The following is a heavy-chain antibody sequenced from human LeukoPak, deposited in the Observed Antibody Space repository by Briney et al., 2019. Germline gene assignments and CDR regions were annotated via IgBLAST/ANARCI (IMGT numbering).Heavy chain of an antibody. J-gene: IGHJ4*02. CDR1: GGSISSSSYY. D-gene: IGHD3-10*01. Sequence: SETLSLTCTVSGGSISSSSYYWGWLRQPPGTGLEWIGSIYYSGSTYYNPSLKSRVTISVDTSKNPFSLKLSSVTAADTAVYYCARRASGFGESDYWGQGTLVTVSS. CDR2: IYYSGST. V-gene: IGHV4-39*01. CDR3: ARRASGFGESDY.